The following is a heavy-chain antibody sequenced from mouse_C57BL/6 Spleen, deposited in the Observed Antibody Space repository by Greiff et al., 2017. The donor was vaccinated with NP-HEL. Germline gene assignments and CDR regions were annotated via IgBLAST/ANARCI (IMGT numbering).Heavy chain of an antibody. J-gene: IGHJ1*03. D-gene: IGHD1-1*01. V-gene: IGHV1-82*01. CDR2: IYPGDGDT. Sequence: VQLQESGPELVKPGASVKISCKASGYAFSGSWMNWVKQRPGKGLEWIGRIYPGDGDTNYNGKFKGKATLTADKSSSTAYMQLSSLTSEDSAVYCWASGERDGSSCNRYFDVWGTGTTVTVSS. CDR3: ASGERDGSSCNRYFDV. CDR1: GYAFSGSW.